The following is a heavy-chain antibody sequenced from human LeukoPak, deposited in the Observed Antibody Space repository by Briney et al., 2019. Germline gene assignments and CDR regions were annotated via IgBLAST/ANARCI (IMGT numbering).Heavy chain of an antibody. CDR2: ISGSGHST. J-gene: IGHJ5*02. V-gene: IGHV3-23*01. D-gene: IGHD2-2*01. CDR3: AKGGYCSSSSCYYGWFEP. Sequence: GGSLGLSCAASGFTFSSCAMSWVRQAPGKGLEWVSTISGSGHSTYYADSVKGRFTISRDNSKNTLHLQMNSLRAEDTAVYYCAKGGYCSSSSCYYGWFEPWGQGTLVTVSS. CDR1: GFTFSSCA.